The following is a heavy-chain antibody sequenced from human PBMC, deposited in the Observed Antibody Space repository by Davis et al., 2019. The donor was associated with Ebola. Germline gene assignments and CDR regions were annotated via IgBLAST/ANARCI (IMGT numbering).Heavy chain of an antibody. V-gene: IGHV3-7*01. CDR3: ARDVSSVPGTVNY. J-gene: IGHJ4*02. Sequence: PGGSLRLSCAASGFTFSGYWMSWVRQAPGKGLEWVANINQDGSEKYYVDSVKGRFTISRDDAKNSLYLQMNSLRAEDTAVYYCARDVSSVPGTVNYWGQGTLVTVSS. CDR1: GFTFSGYW. D-gene: IGHD6-19*01. CDR2: INQDGSEK.